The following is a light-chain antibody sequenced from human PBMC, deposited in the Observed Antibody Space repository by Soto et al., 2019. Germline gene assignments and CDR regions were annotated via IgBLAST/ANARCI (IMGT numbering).Light chain of an antibody. CDR2: DAS. J-gene: IGKJ4*01. Sequence: EIGLTQSPATLSLSPGERATLSCRASQSVSSYLAWYQQKPGQAPRLLIYDASNRATSIPARFSGSGSGTDFALTISQLEPEDFAVYYCQQRSNWLTFGGGTKVEIK. V-gene: IGKV3-11*01. CDR1: QSVSSY. CDR3: QQRSNWLT.